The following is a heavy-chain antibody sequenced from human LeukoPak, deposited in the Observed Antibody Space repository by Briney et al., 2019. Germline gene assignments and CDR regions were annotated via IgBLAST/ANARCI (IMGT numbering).Heavy chain of an antibody. Sequence: PSETLSLTCTVSGGSISSYYWSWIRQPPGKGLEWIGYIYYSGSTNYNPSLKSRVTISVDTSKNQFCLKLSSVTAADTAVYYCARGRRYYGSGHLYGMDVWGQGTTVTVSS. CDR2: IYYSGST. CDR3: ARGRRYYGSGHLYGMDV. J-gene: IGHJ6*02. V-gene: IGHV4-59*01. CDR1: GGSISSYY. D-gene: IGHD3-10*01.